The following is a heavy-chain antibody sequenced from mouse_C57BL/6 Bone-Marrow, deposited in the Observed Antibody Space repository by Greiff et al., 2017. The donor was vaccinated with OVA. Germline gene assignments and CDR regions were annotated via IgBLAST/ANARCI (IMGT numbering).Heavy chain of an antibody. CDR1: GYTFTDHY. J-gene: IGHJ2*01. CDR3: ARDDGYFFEY. V-gene: IGHV1-76*01. D-gene: IGHD2-3*01. Sequence: QVQLKESGAEVVRPGASVKLSCKASGYTFTDHYINWVKQRPGQGLEWIARIYPGSGNNYYNEKFKGKATLTADKSSNTAYMQLSSLTSEDSAVYFCARDDGYFFEYWGQGTTLTVSS. CDR2: IYPGSGNN.